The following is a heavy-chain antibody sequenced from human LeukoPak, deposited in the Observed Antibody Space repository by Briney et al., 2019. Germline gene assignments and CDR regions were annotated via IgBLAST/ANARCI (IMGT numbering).Heavy chain of an antibody. CDR2: INPSGGST. V-gene: IGHV1-46*01. D-gene: IGHD2-15*01. CDR1: GYTFTRYF. Sequence: GASVTVSCKASGYTFTRYFIHWVRQAPGRGLEWMGTINPSGGSTGYAQKFQGRVTMTRDTSTSTVYMELSSLRSEDTAVYYCAREGGGGIDIEPSFDYWGQGTLVTVSS. CDR3: AREGGGGIDIEPSFDY. J-gene: IGHJ4*02.